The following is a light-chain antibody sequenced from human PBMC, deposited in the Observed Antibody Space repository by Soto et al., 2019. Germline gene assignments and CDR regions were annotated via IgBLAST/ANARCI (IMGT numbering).Light chain of an antibody. J-gene: IGKJ5*01. CDR1: QSVSSSY. CDR2: GAS. Sequence: EMLLTQSPCTLALSPGERATLSCRASQSVSSSYLAWYQQKPGHAPSLLIYGASSRATGIPDTFSGGGSGTDFTLTISRLEPEDFAVYYCQQYGSSSTFGQGTRLEIK. V-gene: IGKV3-20*01. CDR3: QQYGSSST.